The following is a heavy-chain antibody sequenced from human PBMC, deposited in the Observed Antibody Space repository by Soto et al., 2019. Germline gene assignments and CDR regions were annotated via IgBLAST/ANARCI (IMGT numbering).Heavy chain of an antibody. CDR1: GFTFSSYV. CDR2: ISYDGNNK. CDR3: ARAGCDGGRCHTLVRLRYGMDV. D-gene: IGHD2-21*01. J-gene: IGHJ6*02. V-gene: IGHV3-30-3*01. Sequence: QVQLVESGGGVVQPGRSLRLSCAASGFTFSSYVMHWVRQAPGKGLEWVAVISYDGNNKYYADSVKGRFTISRDNSKNTLYLQMNSLRAEDTAVYSCARAGCDGGRCHTLVRLRYGMDVWGQGTTVTVSS.